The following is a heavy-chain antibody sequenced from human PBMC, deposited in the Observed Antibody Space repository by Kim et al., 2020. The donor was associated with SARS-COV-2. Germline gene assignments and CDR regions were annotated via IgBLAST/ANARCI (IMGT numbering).Heavy chain of an antibody. Sequence: GGSLRLSCAASGFIFSSYWMHWVRQAPGNGLVWVSRINSDGSSTTYADSVKGRFTISRDNAKNTLYLQMNSLRAEDTTVYYCARDGYSYGTPNAYFDYWGQGTLVTVSS. CDR1: GFIFSSYW. V-gene: IGHV3-74*01. D-gene: IGHD5-18*01. CDR2: INSDGSST. J-gene: IGHJ4*02. CDR3: ARDGYSYGTPNAYFDY.